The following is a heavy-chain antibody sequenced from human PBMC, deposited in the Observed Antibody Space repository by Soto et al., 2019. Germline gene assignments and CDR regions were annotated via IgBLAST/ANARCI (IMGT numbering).Heavy chain of an antibody. Sequence: GESLKISCAASGFTFSNAWMSWVRQAPGKGLEWVGRIKSKTDGGTTDYAAPVKGRFTISRDDSKNTLYLQMNSLKTEDTAVYYCTASGSYHAGYTFDIWGQGTMVTVS. CDR1: GFTFSNAW. CDR2: IKSKTDGGTT. D-gene: IGHD1-26*01. V-gene: IGHV3-15*01. J-gene: IGHJ3*02. CDR3: TASGSYHAGYTFDI.